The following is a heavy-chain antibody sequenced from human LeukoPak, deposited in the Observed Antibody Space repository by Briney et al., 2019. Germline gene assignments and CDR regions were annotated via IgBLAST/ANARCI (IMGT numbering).Heavy chain of an antibody. CDR3: AREKNYYDSSGYYPTGFDY. Sequence: ASVKVSCKASGYTFTGYYMHWVRQAPGQGLEWMGWINPNSGGTNYAQKFQGWVTMTRDTSISTAYMELSRLRSDDTAVYYCAREKNYYDSSGYYPTGFDYWGQGTLATVSS. D-gene: IGHD3-22*01. CDR2: INPNSGGT. J-gene: IGHJ4*02. CDR1: GYTFTGYY. V-gene: IGHV1-2*04.